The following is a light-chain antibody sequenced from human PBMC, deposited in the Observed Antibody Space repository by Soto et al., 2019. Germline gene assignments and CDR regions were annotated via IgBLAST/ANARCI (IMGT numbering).Light chain of an antibody. J-gene: IGLJ1*01. Sequence: QSVLTQPPSASGTPGQRVTISSSGSSSNIGSNTVNWYQQLPGTAPKLLIYSNNERPSGVPDRFSGSKSGTSASLAISGLQSEDEADFYCAAWDDSLNAYVIGTGTKVTVL. CDR2: SNN. CDR1: SSNIGSNT. V-gene: IGLV1-44*01. CDR3: AAWDDSLNAYV.